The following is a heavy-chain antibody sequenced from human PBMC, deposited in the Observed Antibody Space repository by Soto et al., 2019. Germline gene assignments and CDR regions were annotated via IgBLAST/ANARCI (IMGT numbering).Heavy chain of an antibody. Sequence: QVQLVESGGGVVQPGRSLRLSCAASGFTFSSYGMHWVRQAPGKGLEWVAVISYDGSNKYYVDSVKGRFTISRDNSKNTLYLQMNSLRGEDTAVYYCAKGSYSGIYSDFDYWGQGTLVTVSS. CDR2: ISYDGSNK. J-gene: IGHJ4*02. CDR3: AKGSYSGIYSDFDY. V-gene: IGHV3-30*18. D-gene: IGHD1-26*01. CDR1: GFTFSSYG.